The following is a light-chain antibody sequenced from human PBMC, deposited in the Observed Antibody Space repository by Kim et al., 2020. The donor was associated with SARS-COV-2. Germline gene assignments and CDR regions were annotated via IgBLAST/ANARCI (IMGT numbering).Light chain of an antibody. Sequence: EIVMTQSPATLSVSPGERGTLSCRASQSVGSNLAWYQQTPGQAPRLLIYGASTRATGIPARFSGSGSGTEFTLTIGSLQSEDFAVYYCQQYNNWPLTFGQGTKVDIK. J-gene: IGKJ1*01. CDR1: QSVGSN. V-gene: IGKV3-15*01. CDR3: QQYNNWPLT. CDR2: GAS.